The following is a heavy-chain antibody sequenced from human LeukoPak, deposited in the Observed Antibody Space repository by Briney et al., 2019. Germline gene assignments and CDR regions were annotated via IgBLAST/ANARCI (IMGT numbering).Heavy chain of an antibody. CDR2: IRQDGSDE. D-gene: IGHD6-13*01. J-gene: IGHJ4*02. CDR1: GFTFSTYW. CDR3: AKDSGIAAAGDY. Sequence: GGSLRLSCAASGFTFSTYWMSWLRQAPGQGLEWVTYIRQDGSDEYYVNSVKGRFTISRDNARNSLYLQMGSLRVEDTAVYYCAKDSGIAAAGDYWGQGTLVTVSS. V-gene: IGHV3-7*01.